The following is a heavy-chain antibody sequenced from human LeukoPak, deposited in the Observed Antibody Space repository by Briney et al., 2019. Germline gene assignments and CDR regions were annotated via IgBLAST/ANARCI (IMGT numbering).Heavy chain of an antibody. Sequence: PGGSLRLSCAASGFTFNAFGMNRVRQAPGKGLEWVSYIGTTSGAIYYADSVKGRFTISRDSAKNSLYLQMNSLRAEDTAVYYCARFRTWGDKAFDYWGQGTLVTASS. D-gene: IGHD2-21*02. CDR1: GFTFNAFG. J-gene: IGHJ4*02. CDR2: IGTTSGAI. V-gene: IGHV3-48*01. CDR3: ARFRTWGDKAFDY.